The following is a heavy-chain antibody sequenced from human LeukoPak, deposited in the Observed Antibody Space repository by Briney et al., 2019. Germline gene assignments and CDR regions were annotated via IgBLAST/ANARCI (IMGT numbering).Heavy chain of an antibody. CDR1: GFTFSNYA. D-gene: IGHD2-21*02. CDR2: IRSGGHNT. J-gene: IGHJ4*02. CDR3: AKYVCGGDCYDYFDC. Sequence: GGSLRLSCSASGFTFSNYAMSWIRQAPGKGLEWVSGIRSGGHNTYYEDSVKGRFTISRDNSKNMLYLQMNSLRAEGTALYYCAKYVCGGDCYDYFDCWGQGTLVTVSS. V-gene: IGHV3-23*01.